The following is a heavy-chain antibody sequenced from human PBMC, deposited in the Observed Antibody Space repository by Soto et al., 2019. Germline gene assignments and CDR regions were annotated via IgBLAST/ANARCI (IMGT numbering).Heavy chain of an antibody. CDR1: GFTFSSYS. D-gene: IGHD2-21*02. CDR3: ASSPGSLVTMSGGFQH. Sequence: GGSLRLSCAASGFTFSSYSMNWVRQAPGKGLEWVSYISSSSSTIYYADSVKGRFTISRDNAKNSLYLQMNSLRAEDTAVYYCASSPGSLVTMSGGFQHWGQGTLVTVSS. CDR2: ISSSSSTI. J-gene: IGHJ1*01. V-gene: IGHV3-48*01.